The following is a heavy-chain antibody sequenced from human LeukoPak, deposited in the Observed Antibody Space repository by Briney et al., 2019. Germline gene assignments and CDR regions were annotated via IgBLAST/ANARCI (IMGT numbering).Heavy chain of an antibody. D-gene: IGHD2-15*01. Sequence: PGGSLRLSCAASGFTFSHYGMHWVRQTPGAGLEWVAVIWSDGSDKYYAKSVKGRFTISRDNSKNSLFLQMNSLRAEDTALYYCARDSRPRGGSCFDNWGQGTLVTVSS. CDR1: GFTFSHYG. CDR3: ARDSRPRGGSCFDN. J-gene: IGHJ4*02. CDR2: IWSDGSDK. V-gene: IGHV3-33*01.